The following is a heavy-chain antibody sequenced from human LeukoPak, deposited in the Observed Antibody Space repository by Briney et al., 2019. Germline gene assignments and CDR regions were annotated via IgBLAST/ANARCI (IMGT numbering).Heavy chain of an antibody. CDR2: ISGSGGST. J-gene: IGHJ4*02. CDR1: GFTFSSYA. Sequence: GGSLRLSCAASGFTFSSYAMSWVRQAPGKGLEWVSAISGSGGSTYYADSVKGRFTISRDNSKNTLYLQMNSLRAEDTAVYYCARDRVSSGYQFDYWGQGTLVTVSS. V-gene: IGHV3-23*01. CDR3: ARDRVSSGYQFDY. D-gene: IGHD3-22*01.